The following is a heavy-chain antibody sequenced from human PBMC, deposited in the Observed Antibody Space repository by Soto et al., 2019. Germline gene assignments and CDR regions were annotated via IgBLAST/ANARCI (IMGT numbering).Heavy chain of an antibody. V-gene: IGHV3-30*18. D-gene: IGHD5-12*01. J-gene: IGHJ4*02. Sequence: GGSLRLSCAASGFTFSSYGMHWVRQAPGKGLEWVAVISYDGSNKFYTDSVKGRFTISRDNSKNTLYLQMNSLRAEDTAAYYCAKSGWLQLREYFDYWGQGTLVTVSS. CDR3: AKSGWLQLREYFDY. CDR1: GFTFSSYG. CDR2: ISYDGSNK.